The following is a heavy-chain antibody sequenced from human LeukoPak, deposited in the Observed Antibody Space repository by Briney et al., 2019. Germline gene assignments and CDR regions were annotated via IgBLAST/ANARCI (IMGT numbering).Heavy chain of an antibody. Sequence: GGSLRLSCAASGFTFSSYAMHWVRQAPGKGLEWVSGIFGSGSSAHYADSVKGRFTIFRDNSKNTVYLQMNSLRAEDTAVYYCAKTTVGYSSGRYPGWPVDYWGQGTLVTVSS. CDR3: AKTTVGYSSGRYPGWPVDY. CDR2: IFGSGSSA. CDR1: GFTFSSYA. D-gene: IGHD6-19*01. J-gene: IGHJ4*02. V-gene: IGHV3-23*01.